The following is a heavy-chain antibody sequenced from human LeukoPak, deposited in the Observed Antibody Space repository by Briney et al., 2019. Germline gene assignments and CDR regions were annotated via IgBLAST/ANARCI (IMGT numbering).Heavy chain of an antibody. CDR2: IKPDGTEK. J-gene: IGHJ4*02. CDR3: ARTPLTQLEPDYFDS. V-gene: IGHV3-7*01. D-gene: IGHD1-1*01. CDR1: GFSFSNYW. Sequence: GGALNLSCAASGFSFSNYWMTWVRQAQGKGLQWVANIKPDGTEKDYVDSVKGRFTISRGNAKNSVYLQLNSLRVDDTALYYCARTPLTQLEPDYFDSWGQGTLVSVS.